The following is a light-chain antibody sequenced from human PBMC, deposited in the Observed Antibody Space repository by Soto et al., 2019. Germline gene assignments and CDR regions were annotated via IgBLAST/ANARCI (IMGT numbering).Light chain of an antibody. V-gene: IGKV1-39*01. CDR2: AAS. CDR3: QQSSNIPYT. Sequence: DIQMTQSPSSLSASVGDRVTITCRVSQTISSYLNWYQQSPGKAPKLLIYAASSLQSGVPSRFSGSGSGTDFTLTISSLQPEDFATYYCQQSSNIPYTFGQGTKLEIK. CDR1: QTISSY. J-gene: IGKJ2*01.